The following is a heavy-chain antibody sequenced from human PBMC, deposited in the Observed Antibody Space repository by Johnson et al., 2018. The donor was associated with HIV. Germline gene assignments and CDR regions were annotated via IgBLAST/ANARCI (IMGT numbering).Heavy chain of an antibody. CDR2: LSYDGSNK. V-gene: IGHV3-30*14. Sequence: QVQLVESGGGVVQPGRSLRLSCAASGFTFSSYAMHWVRQAPGKGLEWVAVLSYDGSNKYYADSVKGRFTISRDNSKNTLYLQMNSLRAEDTAVYYCARETRSAAAGHGAFDVWGQGTMVTVSS. D-gene: IGHD6-13*01. J-gene: IGHJ3*01. CDR1: GFTFSSYA. CDR3: ARETRSAAAGHGAFDV.